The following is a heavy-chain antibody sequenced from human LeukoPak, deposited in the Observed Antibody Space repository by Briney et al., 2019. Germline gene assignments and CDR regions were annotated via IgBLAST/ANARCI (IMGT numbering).Heavy chain of an antibody. Sequence: PGGSLRLSCAASGFTFGDYAMHWVRQPPGKGLEWVSGIGWNSGSIVYADSVRGRFTISRDNAKNSLYLQMKSLRAEDMALYYCAKSKTLAVAGAIDHWGQGALVTVSS. CDR1: GFTFGDYA. V-gene: IGHV3-9*03. D-gene: IGHD6-19*01. J-gene: IGHJ4*02. CDR3: AKSKTLAVAGAIDH. CDR2: IGWNSGSI.